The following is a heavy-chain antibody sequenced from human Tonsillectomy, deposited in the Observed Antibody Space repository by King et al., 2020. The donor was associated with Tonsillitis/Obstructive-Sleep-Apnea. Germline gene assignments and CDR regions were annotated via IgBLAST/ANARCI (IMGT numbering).Heavy chain of an antibody. D-gene: IGHD5-18*01. V-gene: IGHV4-39*01. Sequence: QLQESGPGLVKPSETLSLTCTVSGGSITSGSYYWGWIRQPPGKGLEWIGSLYYSGNTIYNPSLKSRVTISEDTPNNQFSLNLTSVTAADTAVYFCAGGAFRDTATWFDPWGQGTLVTVSP. CDR1: GGSITSGSYY. CDR3: AGGAFRDTATWFDP. CDR2: LYYSGNT. J-gene: IGHJ5*02.